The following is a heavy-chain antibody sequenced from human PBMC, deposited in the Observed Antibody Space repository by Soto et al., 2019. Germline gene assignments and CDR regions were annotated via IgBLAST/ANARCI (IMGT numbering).Heavy chain of an antibody. CDR1: GYSFTSYW. CDR2: IYPFYSDT. D-gene: IGHD3-16*01. J-gene: IGHJ4*02. Sequence: PGESLKISCKGSGYSFTSYWICWVRQMPVKGLEFMGIIYPFYSDTRYSPSFQGHVTISSYNSISTSYLQLISLKASYTAMYYCARHIWGSPDYWGQGTMVTVSS. CDR3: ARHIWGSPDY. V-gene: IGHV5-51*01.